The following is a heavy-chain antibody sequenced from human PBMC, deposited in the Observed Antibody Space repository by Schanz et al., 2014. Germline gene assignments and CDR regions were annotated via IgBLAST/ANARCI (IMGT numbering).Heavy chain of an antibody. CDR3: VKDLAPGGADV. J-gene: IGHJ6*02. V-gene: IGHV3-9*01. CDR1: GFTLSRYT. Sequence: VQLVESGGGMVQPGRSLRLSCAASGFTLSRYTMHWVRQAPGKGLEWVSGILLRSGHRDYANSVKDRFIISRDRSSLYLQMNSLRAEDTAFYYCVKDLAPGGADVWGQGTTVTVSS. CDR2: ILLRSGHR. D-gene: IGHD2-15*01.